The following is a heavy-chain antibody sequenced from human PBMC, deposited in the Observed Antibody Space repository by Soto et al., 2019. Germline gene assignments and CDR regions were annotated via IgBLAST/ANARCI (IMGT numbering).Heavy chain of an antibody. CDR3: ARDRNSGTSGYYYGSGTIWFDP. V-gene: IGHV3-21*01. J-gene: IGHJ5*02. CDR2: ISSSSSYI. CDR1: GFTFSSYS. D-gene: IGHD3-10*01. Sequence: GGSLRLSCAASGFTFSSYSMNWVRQAPGKGLEWVSSISSSSSYIYYADSVKGRFTISRDNAKNSLYLQMNSLRAEDTAVYYCARDRNSGTSGYYYGSGTIWFDPWGQRTLVTVSS.